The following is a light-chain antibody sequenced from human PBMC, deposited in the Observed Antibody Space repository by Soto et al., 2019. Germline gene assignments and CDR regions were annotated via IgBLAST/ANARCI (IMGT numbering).Light chain of an antibody. J-gene: IGLJ2*01. V-gene: IGLV2-11*01. CDR3: CSHAGSYTLV. CDR2: DVI. CDR1: SRDIGAYDF. Sequence: QSALTQPRSVSGSPGQSVTISCAGTSRDIGAYDFVSWYQQHPGKAPKVMIYDVIRRPSGVPDRFSGSKSGNTASLTISGLQAEDEADYYCCSHAGSYTLVFGGGTQLTVL.